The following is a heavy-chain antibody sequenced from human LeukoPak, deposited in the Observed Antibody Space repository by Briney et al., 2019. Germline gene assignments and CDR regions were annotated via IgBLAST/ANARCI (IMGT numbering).Heavy chain of an antibody. CDR3: ARGRGYSYGLYDY. Sequence: GASVKVSCKASGGTVSSYAISWVRQAPGQGLEWMGGIIPIFGTANYAQKFQGRVTITTDESTSTAYMELSSLRSEDTAVYYCARGRGYSYGLYDYWGQGTLVTVSS. CDR2: IIPIFGTA. CDR1: GGTVSSYA. V-gene: IGHV1-69*05. D-gene: IGHD5-18*01. J-gene: IGHJ4*02.